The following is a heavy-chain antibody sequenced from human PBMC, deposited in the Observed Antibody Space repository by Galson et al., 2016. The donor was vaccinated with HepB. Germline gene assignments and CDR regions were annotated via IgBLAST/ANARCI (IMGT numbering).Heavy chain of an antibody. CDR2: INPNSGVT. CDR1: GYTFSGFY. D-gene: IGHD4-17*01. V-gene: IGHV1-2*02. Sequence: SVKVSCKASGYTFSGFYIHWVRQAPGQGLEWMGWINPNSGVTTYAQKFQGRVTMTRDTSISTVYMGLSSLRSDDTAMYYCAREAKPYGDIDSWGQGTLVTVSS. CDR3: AREAKPYGDIDS. J-gene: IGHJ4*02.